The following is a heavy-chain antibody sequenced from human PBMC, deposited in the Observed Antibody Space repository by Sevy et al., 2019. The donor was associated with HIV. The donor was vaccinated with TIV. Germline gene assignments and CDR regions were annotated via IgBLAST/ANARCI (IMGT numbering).Heavy chain of an antibody. CDR3: TSVFSYYDILTGYHDAFDI. D-gene: IGHD3-9*01. Sequence: GGSLRLSCTASGFTFGDYAMSWFRQAPGKGLEWVGFIRSKAYGGTTEYAASVKGRFTISRDDSKSIAYLQMNSLQTEDTAVYYCTSVFSYYDILTGYHDAFDIWGQGTMVTVSS. CDR1: GFTFGDYA. J-gene: IGHJ3*02. V-gene: IGHV3-49*03. CDR2: IRSKAYGGTT.